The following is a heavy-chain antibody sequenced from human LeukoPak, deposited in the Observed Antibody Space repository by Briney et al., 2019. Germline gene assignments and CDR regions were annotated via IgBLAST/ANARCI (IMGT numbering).Heavy chain of an antibody. Sequence: PGGSLRLSCAASGFTFSIYGMHWVRQAPAKGLEWVAVISYDGSNKYYGDSVKGRFTISRDNSKDTLYLQMNSLRAEDTAVYYCAKDLQQWLVGYDYWGQGALVTVSS. J-gene: IGHJ4*02. V-gene: IGHV3-30*18. CDR2: ISYDGSNK. CDR3: AKDLQQWLVGYDY. D-gene: IGHD6-19*01. CDR1: GFTFSIYG.